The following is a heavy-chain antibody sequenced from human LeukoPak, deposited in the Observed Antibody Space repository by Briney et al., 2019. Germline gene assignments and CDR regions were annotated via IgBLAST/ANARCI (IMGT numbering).Heavy chain of an antibody. CDR3: ARVSGSYYNEPPAYFDY. CDR2: INPTTGGT. J-gene: IGHJ4*02. D-gene: IGHD3-10*01. V-gene: IGHV1-2*02. Sequence: ASVKVSCKASGDSFTSFGISWVRQAPGQGLEWVGWINPTTGGTNYAQNFRGRVTVTRDTSISTAYMELSRLRSDDTAVYYCARVSGSYYNEPPAYFDYWGQGTLVTVSS. CDR1: GDSFTSFG.